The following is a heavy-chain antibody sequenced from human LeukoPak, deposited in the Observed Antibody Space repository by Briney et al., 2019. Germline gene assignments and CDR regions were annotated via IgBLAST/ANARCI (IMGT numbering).Heavy chain of an antibody. CDR1: GGSISSYY. J-gene: IGHJ4*02. D-gene: IGHD3-10*01. V-gene: IGHV4-59*01. CDR3: ARDGEFGELPDY. Sequence: SETLSLTCTVSGGSISSYYWSWIRQPPGKGLEWIGYIYYSGSTNYNPSLKSRVTISVDTSENQFSLKLSSVTAAGTAVYYCARDGEFGELPDYWGQGTLVTVSS. CDR2: IYYSGST.